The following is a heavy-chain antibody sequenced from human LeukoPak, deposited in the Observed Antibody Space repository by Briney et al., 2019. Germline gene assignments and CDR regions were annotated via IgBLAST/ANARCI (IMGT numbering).Heavy chain of an antibody. J-gene: IGHJ5*02. D-gene: IGHD6-6*01. V-gene: IGHV4-34*01. CDR1: GGSFSGYY. CDR2: INHSGST. Sequence: SETLSLTCAVYGGSFSGYYWSWIRQPPGKGLGWIGEINHSGSTNYNPSLKSRVTISVDTSKNQFSLKLSSVTAADTAVYYCAHSIAGRWFDPWGQGTLVTVSS. CDR3: AHSIAGRWFDP.